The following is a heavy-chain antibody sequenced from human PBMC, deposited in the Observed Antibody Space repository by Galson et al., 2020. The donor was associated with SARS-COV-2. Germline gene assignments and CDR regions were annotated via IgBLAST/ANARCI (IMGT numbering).Heavy chain of an antibody. CDR2: IKEDGSEK. J-gene: IGHJ4*02. Sequence: GESLKISCAASGFTFSNYWMSWVRQAPGKGLEWVANIKEDGSEKNYVDSVKGRFTISRDNAKESLYLQMNSLRAEDTAVYYCAREENSDYYYERSGYNGYWGQGTLVTVSS. CDR1: GFTFSNYW. CDR3: AREENSDYYYERSGYNGY. D-gene: IGHD3-22*01. V-gene: IGHV3-7*01.